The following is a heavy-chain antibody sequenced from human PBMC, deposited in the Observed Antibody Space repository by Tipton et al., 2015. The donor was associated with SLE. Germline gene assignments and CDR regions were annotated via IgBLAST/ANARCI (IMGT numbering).Heavy chain of an antibody. D-gene: IGHD6-13*01. CDR3: ARGWYSRNWEWWFDP. J-gene: IGHJ5*02. V-gene: IGHV4-39*06. Sequence: TLSLTCTVSGGSISSGSYYWGWIRQPPGKGLEWIGSMYHSGRAYYNPSLKSRVTISVDTSKNQFPLKLSSVTAADTAVFYCARGWYSRNWEWWFDPWGQGTLVTVSS. CDR1: GGSISSGSYY. CDR2: MYHSGRA.